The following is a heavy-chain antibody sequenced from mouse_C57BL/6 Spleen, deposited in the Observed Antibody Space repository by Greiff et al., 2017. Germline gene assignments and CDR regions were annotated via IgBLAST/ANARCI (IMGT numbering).Heavy chain of an antibody. Sequence: VQLQQSGAELVKPGASVKLSCKASGYTFTSYWMHWVKQRPGQGLEWIGMIHPNSGSTNYNEKFKSKATLTVDKSSSTAYMQLSSLTSEDSAVYYCARGSTTVVEGFAYWGQGTLVTVSA. D-gene: IGHD1-1*01. CDR2: IHPNSGST. CDR1: GYTFTSYW. J-gene: IGHJ3*01. CDR3: ARGSTTVVEGFAY. V-gene: IGHV1-64*01.